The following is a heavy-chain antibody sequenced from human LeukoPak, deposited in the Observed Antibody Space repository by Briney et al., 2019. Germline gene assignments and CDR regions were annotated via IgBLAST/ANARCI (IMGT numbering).Heavy chain of an antibody. Sequence: GGSLRLSCAASGFTFRNYVMSWVRQAPGKGLEWVSAISGSGGSTYHADSVKGRFTISRDNSKNMLFLQMNSLRAEDTAVYYCARRDPSGSSDAFDIWGQGTMVTVSS. CDR3: ARRDPSGSSDAFDI. CDR1: GFTFRNYV. D-gene: IGHD1-26*01. CDR2: ISGSGGST. J-gene: IGHJ3*02. V-gene: IGHV3-23*01.